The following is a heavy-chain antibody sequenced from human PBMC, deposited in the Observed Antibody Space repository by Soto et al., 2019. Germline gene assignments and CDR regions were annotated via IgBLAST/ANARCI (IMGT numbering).Heavy chain of an antibody. CDR3: ARDLATFDY. D-gene: IGHD1-26*01. V-gene: IGHV3-23*01. J-gene: IGHJ4*02. CDR2: ISGSGSNT. CDR1: GFTFTSYA. Sequence: GGSLRLSCAASGFTFTSYAMSWVRLTPGKGLEWVSAISGSGSNTFYADSVRGRFTISRDNSKNTVFLQMNNLRAEDTAVYFCARDLATFDYWGQGTRVTVSS.